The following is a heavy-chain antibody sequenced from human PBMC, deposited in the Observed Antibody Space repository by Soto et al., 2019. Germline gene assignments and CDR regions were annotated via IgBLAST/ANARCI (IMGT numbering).Heavy chain of an antibody. D-gene: IGHD2-15*01. Sequence: QVQVVQSGAEVKKPGASVKVSCKASGYTFTGYYMHWVRQAPGQGLERMGWINPNSGSTNYAQKFQGWVTMTRDTSISTAYMELSRLRSDDTAVYYCARGYCSGGSCYSDDAFDIWGQGTMVTVSS. CDR2: INPNSGST. V-gene: IGHV1-2*04. CDR3: ARGYCSGGSCYSDDAFDI. J-gene: IGHJ3*02. CDR1: GYTFTGYY.